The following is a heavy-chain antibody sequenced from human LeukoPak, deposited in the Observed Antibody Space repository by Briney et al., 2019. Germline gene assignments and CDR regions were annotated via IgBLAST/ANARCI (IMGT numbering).Heavy chain of an antibody. J-gene: IGHJ4*02. Sequence: SETLSLTCTVSGGSISSSSYYWGWVRQPPGKGLEWIGSIYYSGSTHYNPSLKSRVTISVDTSKNQFSLKLSSVTAADTAVYYCARASTSLTVDYWGQGSLVTVSS. CDR2: IYYSGST. V-gene: IGHV4-39*01. CDR1: GGSISSSSYY. D-gene: IGHD2-2*01. CDR3: ARASTSLTVDY.